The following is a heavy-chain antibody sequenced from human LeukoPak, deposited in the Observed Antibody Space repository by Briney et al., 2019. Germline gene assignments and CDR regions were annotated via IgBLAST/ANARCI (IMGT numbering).Heavy chain of an antibody. Sequence: SETLSLTCTVSGGSISSYYWSWIRQPPGKGLEWIGYIYYSGSTNYNPSLKSRVTISVDTSKNQFSLKLSSVTAADTAVYYCARTFSWFDPWGQGTLVTVSS. CDR2: IYYSGST. J-gene: IGHJ5*02. D-gene: IGHD3-16*01. V-gene: IGHV4-59*08. CDR3: ARTFSWFDP. CDR1: GGSISSYY.